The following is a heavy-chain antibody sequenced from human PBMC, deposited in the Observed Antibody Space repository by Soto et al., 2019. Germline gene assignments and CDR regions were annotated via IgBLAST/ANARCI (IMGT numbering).Heavy chain of an antibody. CDR2: IWYDGSNK. CDR3: ARERKRGYFDY. J-gene: IGHJ4*02. CDR1: GFTFSSYG. D-gene: IGHD2-15*01. Sequence: QVQLVESGGGVVQPGRSLRLSCAASGFTFSSYGMHWVRQAPGKGREWVAVIWYDGSNKYYADSVKGRFTISRDNSKNTLYMQMNSLRDEDTAVYYCARERKRGYFDYWGQGTLVTVSS. V-gene: IGHV3-33*01.